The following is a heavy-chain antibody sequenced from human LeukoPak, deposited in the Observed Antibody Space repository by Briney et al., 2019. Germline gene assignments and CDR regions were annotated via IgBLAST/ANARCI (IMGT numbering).Heavy chain of an antibody. Sequence: GGSLRLSCAASGFTFSSYAMTWVRQAPGKGLEWVAFIRYDGSDKYHADSVKGRFTISRDNSRNTLYLQMNSLRVEDTAVYYCASSEDQDDYWGQGTLVTVSS. J-gene: IGHJ4*02. CDR3: ASSEDQDDY. CDR2: IRYDGSDK. CDR1: GFTFSSYA. D-gene: IGHD3-10*01. V-gene: IGHV3-30*02.